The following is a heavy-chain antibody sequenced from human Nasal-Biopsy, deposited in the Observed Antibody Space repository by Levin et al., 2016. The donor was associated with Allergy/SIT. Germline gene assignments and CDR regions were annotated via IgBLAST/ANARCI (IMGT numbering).Heavy chain of an antibody. Sequence: LSLTCAASGFMFSSYAMAWVRQSPGKGLEWVASIKAGGVEKNYVDSLKGRFSISSDNAQNSLYLQMNSLRAEDTAVYYCARDMGVYWNYGEHWGQGTLVTVSS. CDR1: GFMFSSYA. CDR2: IKAGGVEK. J-gene: IGHJ1*01. CDR3: ARDMGVYWNYGEH. V-gene: IGHV3-7*03. D-gene: IGHD1-7*01.